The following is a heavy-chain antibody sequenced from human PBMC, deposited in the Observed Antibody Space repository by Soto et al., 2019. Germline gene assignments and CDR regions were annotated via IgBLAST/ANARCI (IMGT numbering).Heavy chain of an antibody. CDR1: GFTFSSYW. J-gene: IGHJ4*02. Sequence: GGSLRLSCAASGFTFSSYWMHWVRQAPGKGLVWVSRINSDGSSTSYADSVKGRFTISRDNAKNTLYLQMNSLRAEDTAVYYCARWENYYDSSGYYFSLFDYWGQGTLVTV. V-gene: IGHV3-74*01. CDR2: INSDGSST. CDR3: ARWENYYDSSGYYFSLFDY. D-gene: IGHD3-22*01.